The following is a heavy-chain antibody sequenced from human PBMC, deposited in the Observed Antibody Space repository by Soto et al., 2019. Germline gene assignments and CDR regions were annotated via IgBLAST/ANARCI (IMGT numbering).Heavy chain of an antibody. D-gene: IGHD3-22*01. CDR3: AKSRDSSGGYWVDFGY. CDR2: VTGSGGRI. Sequence: EVQLLESGGGLVQPGGSLRLSCAASGITFSSYAMSWVRQAPGKGLEWVSVVTGSGGRIYYADSVKGRFTISRDNSKNALYLQMNSLRAEDTAVYYCAKSRDSSGGYWVDFGYWGHGTLVTVSS. CDR1: GITFSSYA. V-gene: IGHV3-23*01. J-gene: IGHJ4*01.